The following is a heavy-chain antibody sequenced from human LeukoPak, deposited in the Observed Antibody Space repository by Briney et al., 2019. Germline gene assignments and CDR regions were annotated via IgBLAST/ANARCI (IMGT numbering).Heavy chain of an antibody. Sequence: GGSLRLSCAASGFTFSSYAMSWVRQAPGKGLEWVSAISGSGGSTYYADSVKSRFTISRDNSKNTLYLQMNSLRAEDTAVYYCAKAWMVRGVLDYWGQGTLVTVSS. D-gene: IGHD3-10*01. J-gene: IGHJ4*02. V-gene: IGHV3-23*01. CDR2: ISGSGGST. CDR3: AKAWMVRGVLDY. CDR1: GFTFSSYA.